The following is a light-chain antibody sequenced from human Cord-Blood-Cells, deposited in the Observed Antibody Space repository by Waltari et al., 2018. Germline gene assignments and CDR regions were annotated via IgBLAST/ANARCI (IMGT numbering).Light chain of an antibody. CDR2: GAS. V-gene: IGKV3-15*01. CDR3: QQYNNWPPWT. CDR1: QCVSSN. J-gene: IGKJ1*01. Sequence: EIVMTQSPATLSVSPGERATLSCRAGQCVSSNLAWYQQKPGQAPRLLIYGASTRATGIPARFSGSGSGTEFTLTISSLQSEDFAVYYCQQYNNWPPWTFGQGTKVEIK.